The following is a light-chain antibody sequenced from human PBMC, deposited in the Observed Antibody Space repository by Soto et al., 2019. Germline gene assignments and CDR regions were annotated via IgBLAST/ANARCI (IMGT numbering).Light chain of an antibody. CDR1: SSDIGRYNS. CDR3: ISYTGSSTLWV. Sequence: QSALTQPASVSGSPGQSITISCTGTSSDIGRYNSVSWYQQHPGKAPKLMIYEVSNRPSGVSDRFSGSKSGNTASLTISGLQAEDVGDYYCISYTGSSTLWVFGGGTKLTVL. V-gene: IGLV2-14*01. J-gene: IGLJ2*01. CDR2: EVS.